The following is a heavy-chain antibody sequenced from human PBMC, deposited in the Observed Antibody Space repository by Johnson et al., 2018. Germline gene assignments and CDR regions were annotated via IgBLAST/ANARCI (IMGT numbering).Heavy chain of an antibody. J-gene: IGHJ6*03. Sequence: VQLVESGGGLVQXGGSXRLXCAASGFTVSSNYMSWVRQAPGKGLEWVSVIYRGGSTSYADSVKGRFTISRDNSKNPLYLQMNSLRAEDTAVYYCARGLEGISWYNYYYMDVWGKGTTVTVSS. CDR3: ARGLEGISWYNYYYMDV. CDR1: GFTVSSNY. D-gene: IGHD6-13*01. V-gene: IGHV3-66*02. CDR2: IYRGGST.